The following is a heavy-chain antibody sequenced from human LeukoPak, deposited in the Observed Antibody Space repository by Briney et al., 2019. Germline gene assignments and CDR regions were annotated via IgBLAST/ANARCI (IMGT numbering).Heavy chain of an antibody. CDR3: TRGDDYGSNMRLPKFDWFDP. CDR2: IRHDGSLI. CDR1: RFSYKTDR. J-gene: IGHJ5*02. D-gene: IGHD4-17*01. V-gene: IGHV3-30*02. Sequence: GGSLRLSCVASRFSYKTDRMHWVRQAPGKGLEWVAHIRHDGSLIYYSESAKGRFTISRDNSKNTLYLQMNSLRSDDTAVYYCTRGDDYGSNMRLPKFDWFDPWGQGSLVTVSS.